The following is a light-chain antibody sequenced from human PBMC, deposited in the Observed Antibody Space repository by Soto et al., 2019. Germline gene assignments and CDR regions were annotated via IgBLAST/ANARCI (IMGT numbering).Light chain of an antibody. Sequence: EIVLTQSPGTLSLSPGERATLSCRASQTLSNSFIAWYQQKPGQAPRLLIYDTSSRATGVPDRYSASGSGTDFTLTISRLEPEDFAVYYCQQYGSSLPVTFGQGTRLEI. V-gene: IGKV3-20*01. CDR2: DTS. J-gene: IGKJ5*01. CDR1: QTLSNSF. CDR3: QQYGSSLPVT.